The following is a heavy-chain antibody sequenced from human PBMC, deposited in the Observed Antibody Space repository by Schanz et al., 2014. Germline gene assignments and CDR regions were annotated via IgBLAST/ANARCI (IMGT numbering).Heavy chain of an antibody. J-gene: IGHJ6*03. CDR2: MNPNSGDT. Sequence: QVQLVQSGAEVRKPGASVKVSCKASGYTFTSDDITWVRQAPGQGLEWMGWMNPNSGDTGYPRKFQDRVTMTRNTSISTAYMELNSLTSEDTAVYYCARVSMEFERGKSYYYYMDVWGRGTTVTVSS. CDR1: GYTFTSDD. CDR3: ARVSMEFERGKSYYYYMDV. V-gene: IGHV1-8*01. D-gene: IGHD3-10*01.